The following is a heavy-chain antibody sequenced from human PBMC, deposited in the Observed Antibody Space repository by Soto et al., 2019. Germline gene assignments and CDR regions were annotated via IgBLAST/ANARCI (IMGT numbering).Heavy chain of an antibody. D-gene: IGHD3-3*01. Sequence: GGSLRLSCAASGFTFSSYAMSWVRQAPGKGLEWVSAISGSGGSTYYADSVKGRFTISRDNSKNTLYLQMNSLRAEDTAVYYCAKSQMDDFWSGYLDYWGQGTLVTVSS. CDR1: GFTFSSYA. V-gene: IGHV3-23*01. J-gene: IGHJ4*02. CDR3: AKSQMDDFWSGYLDY. CDR2: ISGSGGST.